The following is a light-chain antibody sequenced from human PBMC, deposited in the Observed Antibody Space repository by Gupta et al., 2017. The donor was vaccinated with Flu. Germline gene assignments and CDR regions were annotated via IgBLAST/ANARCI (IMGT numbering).Light chain of an antibody. Sequence: DIQMTQSPSSLSASVGDTVTMTCRASQTISINLNWYQQKPGKAPKVLIYAASNLQIGVPSRFSGSGSGTDFTLTISSLQREDFTTYYCQHTHSDPPYTFGQGTKLEI. CDR2: AAS. CDR3: QHTHSDPPYT. V-gene: IGKV1-39*01. J-gene: IGKJ2*01. CDR1: QTISIN.